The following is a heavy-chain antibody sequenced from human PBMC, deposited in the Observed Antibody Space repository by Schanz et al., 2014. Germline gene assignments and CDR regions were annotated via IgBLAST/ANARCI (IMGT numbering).Heavy chain of an antibody. CDR2: ISSSSSYI. Sequence: EVQLVESGGGLVKPGGSLRLSCTASGFTFSNYSMNWVRQAPGKGLEWVSSISSSSSYISYADSVKGRFTISRDNAKNSLYLQMNSLRAEDTAVYYCAKSKSQLPLFDYWGQGTLVAVSS. CDR1: GFTFSNYS. V-gene: IGHV3-21*04. D-gene: IGHD2-21*01. CDR3: AKSKSQLPLFDY. J-gene: IGHJ4*02.